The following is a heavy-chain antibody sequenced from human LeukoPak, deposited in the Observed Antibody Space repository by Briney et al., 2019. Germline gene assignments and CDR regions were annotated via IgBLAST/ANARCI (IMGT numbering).Heavy chain of an antibody. J-gene: IGHJ4*02. CDR3: AMALDY. V-gene: IGHV3-48*03. Sequence: GGSLRLSCAASGFSFSSYEMNWVRQAPGKVLEWVSYISSGSHTMYYADSVKGRFTISRDNTKNSLYLQMNSLRAEDTAVYYCAMALDYWGQGTLVTVSS. CDR2: ISSGSHTM. CDR1: GFSFSSYE.